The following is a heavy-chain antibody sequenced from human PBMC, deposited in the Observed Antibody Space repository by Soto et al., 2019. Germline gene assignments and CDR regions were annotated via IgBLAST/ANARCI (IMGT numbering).Heavy chain of an antibody. Sequence: ASVKVSCKASGYTFINYYIHWVRQAPGQGLEWMGVINPNGGSTVYAQKFQGRVTLTRDTSTSTVYVELSSLRSDDTAVYFCARLLGYCTNGVCHRPYNWFDPWGQGTLVTVSS. CDR2: INPNGGST. V-gene: IGHV1-46*01. CDR3: ARLLGYCTNGVCHRPYNWFDP. D-gene: IGHD2-8*01. J-gene: IGHJ5*02. CDR1: GYTFINYY.